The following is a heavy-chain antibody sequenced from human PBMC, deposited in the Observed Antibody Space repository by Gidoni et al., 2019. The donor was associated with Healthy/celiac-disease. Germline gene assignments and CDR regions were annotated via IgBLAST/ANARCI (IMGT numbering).Heavy chain of an antibody. D-gene: IGHD1-26*01. Sequence: EVQLVETGGGLIQTGGSLRLSCAASGFTVSRNYMSWVRQAPGKGLEWVSVIDSGGSTYYADSVKRRFTISRDNSKNTLYLQMNSLRAEDTAVYYCARDRSESGSYAVLGYWGQGTLVTVSS. V-gene: IGHV3-53*02. J-gene: IGHJ4*02. CDR1: GFTVSRNY. CDR2: IDSGGST. CDR3: ARDRSESGSYAVLGY.